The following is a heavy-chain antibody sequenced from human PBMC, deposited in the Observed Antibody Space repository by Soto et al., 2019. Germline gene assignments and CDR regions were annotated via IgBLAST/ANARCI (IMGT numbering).Heavy chain of an antibody. J-gene: IGHJ4*02. CDR2: IYPGDSDT. CDR1: GYSFTSYW. D-gene: IGHD3-22*01. V-gene: IGHV5-51*01. Sequence: PGESLKISCKGSGYSFTSYWIGWVRQMPGKGLEWMGIIYPGDSDTRYSPSFQGQVTISADKSISTAYLQWSSLKASDTAMYYCARRYDSSGYYYWDLDYWGQGNLVTVSS. CDR3: ARRYDSSGYYYWDLDY.